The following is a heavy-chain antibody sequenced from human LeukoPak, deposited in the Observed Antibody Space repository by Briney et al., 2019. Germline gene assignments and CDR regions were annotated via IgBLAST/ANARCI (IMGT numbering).Heavy chain of an antibody. V-gene: IGHV1-18*01. D-gene: IGHD3-22*01. Sequence: ASVPVSCKASGYTFTNYGVSWVRQDPGQGLEWMGWISAYTGNTNYAQKLEGRVTMTTDTSTTTAYMELRSLRSDDTAVYYCARSGVGYFYDSSGYYPLDYWGQGTLATVSS. J-gene: IGHJ4*02. CDR3: ARSGVGYFYDSSGYYPLDY. CDR1: GYTFTNYG. CDR2: ISAYTGNT.